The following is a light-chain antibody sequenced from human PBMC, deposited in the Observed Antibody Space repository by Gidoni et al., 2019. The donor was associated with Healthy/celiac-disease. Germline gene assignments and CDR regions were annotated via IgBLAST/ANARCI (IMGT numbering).Light chain of an antibody. CDR1: QSVSSSY. J-gene: IGKJ3*01. Sequence: EIVLTQSPGTLSLSPGERATLSCRASQSVSSSYLAWYQQKPGQAPRLLIHGASSRATGIPDRFSGSGSGTDFTLTISRLEPEDLAVYYCQQYGSSRFTFGPGTKVDIK. CDR3: QQYGSSRFT. CDR2: GAS. V-gene: IGKV3-20*01.